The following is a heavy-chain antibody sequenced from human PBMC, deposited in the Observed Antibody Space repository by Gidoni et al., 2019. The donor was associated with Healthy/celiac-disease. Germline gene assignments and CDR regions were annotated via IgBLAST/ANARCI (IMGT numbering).Heavy chain of an antibody. V-gene: IGHV3-23*04. D-gene: IGHD3-3*01. CDR1: GFTFRSYA. CDR3: AKDITPTIFGVVIIADV. CDR2: ISGSGGSK. Sequence: EVQLVESGGGLVQPGGSLRLSCAASGFTFRSYAMSWVRQAPGKGLEWVSAISGSGGSKYYADSVKGRFTISRDNSKNTLYLQMNSLRAEDTAVYYCAKDITPTIFGVVIIADVWGQGTTVTVSS. J-gene: IGHJ6*02.